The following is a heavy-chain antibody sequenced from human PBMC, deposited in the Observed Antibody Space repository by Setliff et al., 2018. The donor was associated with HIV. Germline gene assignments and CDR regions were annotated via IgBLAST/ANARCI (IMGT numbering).Heavy chain of an antibody. CDR1: GFTFSTYS. Sequence: GGSLRLSCEASGFTFSTYSMNWVRQAPGKGLEWVSSISSSSRSKYYADSVKGRFTISRDNAKNSLYLQMKSLRAEDTAVYYCAREDPPADFHFWSGRLADWGQGSLVTVSS. J-gene: IGHJ4*02. CDR3: AREDPPADFHFWSGRLAD. V-gene: IGHV3-21*01. D-gene: IGHD3-3*02. CDR2: ISSSSRSK.